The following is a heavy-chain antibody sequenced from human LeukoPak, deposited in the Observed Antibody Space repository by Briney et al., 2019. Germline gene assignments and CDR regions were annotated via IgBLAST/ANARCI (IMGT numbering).Heavy chain of an antibody. CDR1: GFMFSSYW. D-gene: IGHD2-2*01. Sequence: GGSLRLSCVASGFMFSSYWMNWVRQAPGKGLVWVSRINSDGSSTSYADSVKGRFTISRDNAKNTLFLQMNSLRAEDTAVYYCARGPGAFDIWGHGTMVTVSS. J-gene: IGHJ3*02. V-gene: IGHV3-74*01. CDR2: INSDGSST. CDR3: ARGPGAFDI.